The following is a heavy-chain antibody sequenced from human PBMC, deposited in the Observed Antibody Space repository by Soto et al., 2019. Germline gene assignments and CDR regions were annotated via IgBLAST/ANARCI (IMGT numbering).Heavy chain of an antibody. D-gene: IGHD3-22*01. CDR3: ASGYDSSSYYFDY. CDR2: IIPIFGTA. Sequence: SVKVSCKASGGTFSSYAISWVRQAPGQGLEWMGGIIPIFGTANYAQKFQGRVTITADKSTSTAYMELSSLRSEDTAVYYCASGYDSSSYYFDYWGQGTLVTVSS. V-gene: IGHV1-69*06. J-gene: IGHJ4*02. CDR1: GGTFSSYA.